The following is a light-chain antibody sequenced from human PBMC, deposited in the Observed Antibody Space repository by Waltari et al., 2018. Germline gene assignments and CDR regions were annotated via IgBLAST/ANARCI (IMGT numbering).Light chain of an antibody. CDR2: DVS. CDR1: SSDVGRYNY. J-gene: IGLJ2*01. CDR3: SSHSNSGSDVV. Sequence: QSALTQPASVSGSPGQSITISCTGTSSDVGRYNYVSWYQQHPGKAPKLMIYDVSYRPSGVSDRFSGSESGNTASLTISGLQAEDEADYYCSSHSNSGSDVVFGGGTKLTVL. V-gene: IGLV2-14*03.